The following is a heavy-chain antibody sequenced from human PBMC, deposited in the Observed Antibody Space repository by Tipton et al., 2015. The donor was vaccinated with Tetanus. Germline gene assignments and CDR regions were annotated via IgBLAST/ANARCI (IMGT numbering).Heavy chain of an antibody. CDR3: ARTPDYYYGMDV. V-gene: IGHV4-4*01. CDR2: VVVGDS. Sequence: TLSLTCAVTGGSISGPNWWSWVRQIPGKGLEWIGEVVVGDSNYNPSLKSRVTISTDKSKNQVSLRLNSVTAADTAVYFCARTPDYYYGMDVWGQGTTVTVSS. J-gene: IGHJ6*02. CDR1: GGSISGPNW.